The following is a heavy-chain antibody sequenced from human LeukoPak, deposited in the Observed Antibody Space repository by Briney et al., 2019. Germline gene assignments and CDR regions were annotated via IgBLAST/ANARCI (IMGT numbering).Heavy chain of an antibody. J-gene: IGHJ4*02. CDR1: GFPFSSYW. D-gene: IGHD2/OR15-2a*01. CDR2: LNQDGSAK. CDR3: AREDHSTYAY. Sequence: GGSLRLSCAASGFPFSSYWMTWVRQAPGKGLEWVANLNQDGSAKYYVDSVKGRFTISKDNSKNSLYLQMNTLRAEDTAVYYCAREDHSTYAYWGQGTLVTVSS. V-gene: IGHV3-7*01.